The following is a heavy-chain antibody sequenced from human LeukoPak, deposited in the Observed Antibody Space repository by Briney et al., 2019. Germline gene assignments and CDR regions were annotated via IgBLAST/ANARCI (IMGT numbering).Heavy chain of an antibody. CDR2: ITASGDRK. J-gene: IGHJ2*01. V-gene: IGHV3-23*01. D-gene: IGHD6-13*01. CDR3: AKDLRGPAAGTWYFDL. Sequence: GGSLRLSCAASKFSLTTFSMGWVRQAPGKGLEWVSGITASGDRKHYSDSVKGRFTISRDNSKSTLYLQMNSLRADDSATYFCAKDLRGPAAGTWYFDLWGRGTLVTVSS. CDR1: KFSLTTFS.